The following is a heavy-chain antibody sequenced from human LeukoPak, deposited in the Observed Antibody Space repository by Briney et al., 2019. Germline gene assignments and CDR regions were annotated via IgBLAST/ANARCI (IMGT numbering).Heavy chain of an antibody. D-gene: IGHD5-12*01. V-gene: IGHV1-24*01. CDR1: GYTLTELS. CDR2: FDPEDGET. J-gene: IGHJ6*03. Sequence: ASVKVSCKVSGYTLTELSMHWVRQAPGKGLEWMGGFDPEDGETIYAQKFQDRVTMTEDTSTDTAYMELSSLRSEDTAVYYCATGIVAPYYYYYMDVWGKGTTVTVSS. CDR3: ATGIVAPYYYYYMDV.